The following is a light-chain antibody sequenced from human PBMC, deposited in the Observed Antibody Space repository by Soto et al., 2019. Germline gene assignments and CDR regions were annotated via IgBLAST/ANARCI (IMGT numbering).Light chain of an antibody. CDR2: EVS. CDR3: SSYAGSNDVX. J-gene: IGLJ2*01. CDR1: SSDVGGYKY. V-gene: IGLV2-8*01. Sequence: QSVLTQPPSASGSPGQSVTISCTGTSSDVGGYKYVSWYQQHPGKAPKLMIYEVSKRPSGVPDRFSGSKSGNTASLTVSGLQAEDEADYYCSSYAGSNDVXXGGGTKVTVL.